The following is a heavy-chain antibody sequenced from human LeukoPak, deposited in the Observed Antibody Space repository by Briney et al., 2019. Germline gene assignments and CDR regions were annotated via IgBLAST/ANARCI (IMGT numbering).Heavy chain of an antibody. J-gene: IGHJ4*02. Sequence: GRSLRLSCAASGFTFSSYGMHWVRQAPGKGLEWVAVIWYDGSNKYYADSVKGRFTISRDNSKNTLYLQMNSLRAEDTAVYYCARQAIVGARFDYWGQGTLVTVSS. CDR3: ARQAIVGARFDY. CDR1: GFTFSSYG. D-gene: IGHD1-26*01. CDR2: IWYDGSNK. V-gene: IGHV3-33*08.